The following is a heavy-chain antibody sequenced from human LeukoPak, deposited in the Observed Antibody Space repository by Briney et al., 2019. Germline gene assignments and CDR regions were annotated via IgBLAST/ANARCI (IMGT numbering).Heavy chain of an antibody. J-gene: IGHJ5*02. V-gene: IGHV4-38-2*01. CDR1: GYSISSGYY. Sequence: SETLSLTCADSGYSISSGYYWGWIRQPPGKGLEWIGSIYHSGSTYYNPSLKSRVTISVDTSKNQFSLKLSSVTAADTAVYYCARHYDSSGYYYRTWFDPWGQGTLVTVSS. CDR2: IYHSGST. CDR3: ARHYDSSGYYYRTWFDP. D-gene: IGHD3-22*01.